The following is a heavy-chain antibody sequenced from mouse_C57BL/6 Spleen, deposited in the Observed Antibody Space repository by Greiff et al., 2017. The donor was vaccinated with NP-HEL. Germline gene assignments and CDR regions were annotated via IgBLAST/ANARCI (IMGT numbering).Heavy chain of an antibody. CDR3: ARYPYGNYGHGYFDY. Sequence: QVQLKQPGAELVKPGASVKLSCKASGYTFTSYWMHWVKQRPGRGLEWIGRIDPNSGGTKYNEKFKSKATLTVDKPSSTAYMQLSSLTSEDSAVYYGARYPYGNYGHGYFDYWGQGTTLTVSS. CDR1: GYTFTSYW. CDR2: IDPNSGGT. D-gene: IGHD2-1*01. V-gene: IGHV1-72*01. J-gene: IGHJ2*01.